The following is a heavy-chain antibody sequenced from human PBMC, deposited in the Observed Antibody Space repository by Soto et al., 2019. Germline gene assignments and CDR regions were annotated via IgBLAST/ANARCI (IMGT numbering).Heavy chain of an antibody. CDR1: GYTFTSYW. Sequence: GDSLKSSCKGSGYTFTSYWITWVRQMPVKGLEWMGRIDPSDSSTNYSPYFEGHVTISTDKSITTAHLQWSSLTVSDTAIYYCAATGYTFGYHFDHWGQGTQVTVSS. D-gene: IGHD5-18*01. CDR2: IDPSDSST. J-gene: IGHJ4*02. CDR3: AATGYTFGYHFDH. V-gene: IGHV5-10-1*01.